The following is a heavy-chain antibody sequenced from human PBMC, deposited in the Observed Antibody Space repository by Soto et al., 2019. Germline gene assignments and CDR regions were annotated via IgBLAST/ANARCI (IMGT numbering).Heavy chain of an antibody. D-gene: IGHD6-19*01. J-gene: IGHJ4*02. CDR1: GFTFSSYS. CDR3: ASQASSGWYLSDY. V-gene: IGHV3-21*01. CDR2: ISSSSSYI. Sequence: EVQLVESGGGLVKPGGSLRLSCAASGFTFSSYSMNWVRQAPGKGLEWVSSISSSSSYIYYADSVKGRFTISRDNAKNSLYLQMNSLRAEDTAVYYCASQASSGWYLSDYWGQGTLVTVSS.